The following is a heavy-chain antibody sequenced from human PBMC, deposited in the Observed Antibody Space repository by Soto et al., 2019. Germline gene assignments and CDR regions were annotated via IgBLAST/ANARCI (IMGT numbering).Heavy chain of an antibody. J-gene: IGHJ4*02. CDR1: GFTFSNAW. CDR3: TTEGLWVPAAIFDC. Sequence: EVQLVESGGGLVKPGGSLRLSCAASGFTFSNAWMSWVRLSPGKGLEWVGRIKGKADGEITDYAAPVKGRFTISRDDSKSTLTMQMNSLQTEYTAVYYCTTEGLWVPAAIFDCWGQGTLVTVSS. D-gene: IGHD2-2*01. V-gene: IGHV3-15*01. CDR2: IKGKADGEIT.